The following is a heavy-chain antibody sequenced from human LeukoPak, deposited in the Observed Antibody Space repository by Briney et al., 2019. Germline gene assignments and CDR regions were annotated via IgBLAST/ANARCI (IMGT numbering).Heavy chain of an antibody. J-gene: IGHJ4*02. CDR2: IYHSGST. CDR3: ARKSSSWYGLMNY. V-gene: IGHV4-4*02. CDR1: GGSISSSNW. Sequence: SGTLSLTCAVSGGSISSSNWWSWVRQPPGKGLEWIGEIYHSGSTNYNPSLKSQVTISLDKSKNQFSLRLSSVTAADTAVYYCARKSSSWYGLMNYWGQGTLVTVSS. D-gene: IGHD6-13*01.